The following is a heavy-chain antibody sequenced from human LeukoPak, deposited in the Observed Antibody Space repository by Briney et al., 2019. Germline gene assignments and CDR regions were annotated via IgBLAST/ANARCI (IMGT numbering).Heavy chain of an antibody. J-gene: IGHJ3*02. D-gene: IGHD3-22*01. CDR1: GFTFSSYW. CDR2: INSDGSST. V-gene: IGHV3-74*01. Sequence: GGSLRLSCAASGFTFSSYWMHWVRQAPGKGLVWVSRINSDGSSTSYADSVKGRFTISRDNAKNTLYLQMNSLRAEDTAVYYCARVLLMFPYYYDSSGYAACDIWGQGTMVTVSS. CDR3: ARVLLMFPYYYDSSGYAACDI.